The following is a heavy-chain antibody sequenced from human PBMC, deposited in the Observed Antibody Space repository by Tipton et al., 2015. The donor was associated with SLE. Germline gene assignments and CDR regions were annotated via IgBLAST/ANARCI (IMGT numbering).Heavy chain of an antibody. D-gene: IGHD2-2*01. CDR1: GDTFNTYA. Sequence: LVQSGAEVKVSCKASGDTFNTYAFTWVRQAPGQGLEWMGAIIPIIGTTKYAQDFQDRVTISTDESTNTAYMELTSLTSDDTAVYLCARGRDQLPTSDHWGQGTLVTVSS. J-gene: IGHJ4*02. V-gene: IGHV1-69*05. CDR3: ARGRDQLPTSDH. CDR2: IIPIIGTT.